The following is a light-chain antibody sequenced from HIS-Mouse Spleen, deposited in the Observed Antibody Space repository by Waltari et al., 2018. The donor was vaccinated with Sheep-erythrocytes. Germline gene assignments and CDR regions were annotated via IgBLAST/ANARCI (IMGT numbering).Light chain of an antibody. Sequence: QSALTQPRSVSGSPGQSVTIPCNGTSSDVGGYNYVPGYQQHPGKAPKLMIYDVSKRPSGVPDRFSGSKSGNTASLTISGLQAEDEADYYCCSYAGSYNHVFATGTKVTVL. CDR2: DVS. CDR3: CSYAGSYNHV. V-gene: IGLV2-11*01. J-gene: IGLJ1*01. CDR1: SSDVGGYNY.